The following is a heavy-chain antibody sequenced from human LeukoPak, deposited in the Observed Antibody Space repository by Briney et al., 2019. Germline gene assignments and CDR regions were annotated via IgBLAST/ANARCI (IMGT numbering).Heavy chain of an antibody. CDR3: AGGRRYCSSTSCPRPINWFDP. J-gene: IGHJ5*02. V-gene: IGHV4-39*01. CDR1: GGSISSSSYY. Sequence: SETLSLTCTVSGGSISSSSYYWGWIRQPPGKGLEWIGSIYYSGSTYYNPSLKSRVTISVDTSKNQFSLKLSSVTAADTAVYYCAGGRRYCSSTSCPRPINWFDPWGQGTLVTVSS. CDR2: IYYSGST. D-gene: IGHD2-2*01.